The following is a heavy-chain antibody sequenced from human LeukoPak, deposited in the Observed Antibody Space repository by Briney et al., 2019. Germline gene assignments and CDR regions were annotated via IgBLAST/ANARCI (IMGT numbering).Heavy chain of an antibody. CDR2: MNPNSGNT. CDR1: GYTFTSYD. Sequence: GASVKVSCKASGYTFTSYDINWVRQATGQGLEWMGWMNPNSGNTGYAQKFQGRVTITRNTSISTAYMELSSLRSEDTAVYYCARGEFGMEPPGWFDPWGQGTLVTVSS. J-gene: IGHJ5*02. V-gene: IGHV1-8*03. D-gene: IGHD3-3*01. CDR3: ARGEFGMEPPGWFDP.